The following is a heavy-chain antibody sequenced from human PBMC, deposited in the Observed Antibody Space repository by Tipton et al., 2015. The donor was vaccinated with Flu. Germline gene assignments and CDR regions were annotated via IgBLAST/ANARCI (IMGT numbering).Heavy chain of an antibody. CDR3: VKPAVDGIPRYALDI. V-gene: IGHV4-38-2*01. CDR1: GYSISSGYF. D-gene: IGHD6-19*01. J-gene: IGHJ3*02. Sequence: TLSLTCAVSGYSISSGYFWGWIRQPPGKGLEWIGSIYHSGSTYYNPSLKSRVTISVDTSKNQFSLKLSSVSAADTAVYYCVKPAVDGIPRYALDIWGLGTKVTVSS. CDR2: IYHSGST.